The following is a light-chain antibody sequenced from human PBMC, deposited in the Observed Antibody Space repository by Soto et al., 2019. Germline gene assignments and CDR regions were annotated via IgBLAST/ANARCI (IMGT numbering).Light chain of an antibody. Sequence: DIQMTQSPSTLSATAGDRVTITCRASQNIYIWLAWYQKKPGKAPKLLICDASSLESGVPSRFSGSGSGTEFTLTNSSLQPDDFATYYCQQYNSYSETFGQGTKVDIK. V-gene: IGKV1-5*01. CDR1: QNIYIW. CDR2: DAS. J-gene: IGKJ1*01. CDR3: QQYNSYSET.